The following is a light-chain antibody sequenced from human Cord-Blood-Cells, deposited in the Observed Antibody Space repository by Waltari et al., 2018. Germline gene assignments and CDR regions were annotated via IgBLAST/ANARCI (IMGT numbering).Light chain of an antibody. CDR2: EVS. J-gene: IGLJ2*01. Sequence: QSALIQPPSASGSPGQSVTIPCTGTSSDVGGYNYVSWYQQHPGKAPKLMIYEVSKRPSGVPDRFSGSKSGNTASLTVSGLQAEDEADYYCSSYAGSNNLVFGGGTKLTVL. CDR3: SSYAGSNNLV. V-gene: IGLV2-8*01. CDR1: SSDVGGYNY.